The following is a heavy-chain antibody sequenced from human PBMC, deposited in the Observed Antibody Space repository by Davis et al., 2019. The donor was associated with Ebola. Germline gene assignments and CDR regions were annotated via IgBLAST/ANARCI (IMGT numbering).Heavy chain of an antibody. V-gene: IGHV3-23*01. Sequence: GESLKISCAASGFTFSSYAMSWVRQAPGKGLEWVSVISGSGGSTYYADPVKGRFTISRDNSKNTVYLQMNSLRAEDTAVYYCAKCSRRSSKVELPHWYYYYGMDVWGQGTTVTVSS. CDR3: AKCSRRSSKVELPHWYYYYGMDV. J-gene: IGHJ6*02. D-gene: IGHD6-13*01. CDR1: GFTFSSYA. CDR2: ISGSGGST.